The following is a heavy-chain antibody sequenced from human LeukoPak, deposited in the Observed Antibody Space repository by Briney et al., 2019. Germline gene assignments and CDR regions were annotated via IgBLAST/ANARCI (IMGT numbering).Heavy chain of an antibody. CDR3: AKGSGWLRLDY. D-gene: IGHD6-19*01. CDR2: IWYDGNNK. V-gene: IGHV3-30*02. J-gene: IGHJ4*02. Sequence: GGSLRLSCAASGFTFSNYGMHWVRQAPGKGLEWVAFIWYDGNNKYHADSVKGRFTISRDSSKNTLYLQMNSLRAEDTAVYYCAKGSGWLRLDYWGQGTLVTVSS. CDR1: GFTFSNYG.